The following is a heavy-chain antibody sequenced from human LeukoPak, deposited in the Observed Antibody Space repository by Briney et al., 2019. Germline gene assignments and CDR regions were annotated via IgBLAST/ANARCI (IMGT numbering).Heavy chain of an antibody. CDR1: GFTCSSYA. D-gene: IGHD2-2*01. J-gene: IGHJ4*02. Sequence: PGGSLRLSCAASGFTCSSYAMSWVRQAPGKGLEWVSAISGSGGSTYYADSVKGRFTISRDNSKNTLYLQMNSLRAEDTAVYYCAKAPGVVVPAAPGYWGQGTLVTVSS. CDR3: AKAPGVVVPAAPGY. CDR2: ISGSGGST. V-gene: IGHV3-23*01.